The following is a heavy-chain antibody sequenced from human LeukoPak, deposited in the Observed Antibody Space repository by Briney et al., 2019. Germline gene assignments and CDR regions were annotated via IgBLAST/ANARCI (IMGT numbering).Heavy chain of an antibody. Sequence: ASAKVSCKASGYTFTSYYMHWVRQAPGQGLEWMGIINPSGGSTSYAQKFQGRVTMTRDTSTSTVYMEPSSLRSEDTAVYYCARDRRYSQPVPSDFDPWGQGTLVTVSS. CDR3: ARDRRYSQPVPSDFDP. D-gene: IGHD5-18*01. J-gene: IGHJ5*02. CDR1: GYTFTSYY. CDR2: INPSGGST. V-gene: IGHV1-46*01.